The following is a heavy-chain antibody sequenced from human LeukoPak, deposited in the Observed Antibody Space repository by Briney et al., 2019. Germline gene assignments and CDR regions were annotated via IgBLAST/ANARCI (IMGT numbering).Heavy chain of an antibody. CDR3: ARERYGAFDI. D-gene: IGHD1-14*01. J-gene: IGHJ3*02. V-gene: IGHV3-48*03. Sequence: GGSLRLSCAASAFTFRSYEMNWVRQAPGKGLEWVSYISSSGSAIHYADSVKGRFTISRDNAKNSLYLQMNSLRAEDTAVYYCARERYGAFDIWGQGTMVTVSS. CDR2: ISSSGSAI. CDR1: AFTFRSYE.